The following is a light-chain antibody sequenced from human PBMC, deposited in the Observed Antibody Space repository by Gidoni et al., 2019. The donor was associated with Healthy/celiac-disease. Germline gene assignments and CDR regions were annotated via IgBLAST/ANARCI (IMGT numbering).Light chain of an antibody. CDR3: GADHGSGSNFDLG. Sequence: QPVLTQPPSASASLGASVPLTCTLSSGYSNYKVDWYQQRPGKGPRFVMRVGTGGIVGSKGDGIPDRFSVLGSGLNRYLTIKNIQEEDESDYHCGADHGSGSNFDLGFGGGTKLTVL. V-gene: IGLV9-49*01. J-gene: IGLJ2*01. CDR1: SGYSNYK. CDR2: VGTGGIVG.